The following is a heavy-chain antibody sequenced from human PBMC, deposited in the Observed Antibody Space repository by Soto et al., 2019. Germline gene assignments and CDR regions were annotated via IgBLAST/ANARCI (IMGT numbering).Heavy chain of an antibody. CDR1: GYTFTNYA. CDR2: INAGNGNT. Sequence: ASVKGSCKASGYTFTNYAVHWVRQAPGQRLEWMGWINAGNGNTRFSQNLQGRVTITRDTSARTVYMELSSLRSEDTAVYYCARGHLAVVPVAPWFYYREVWGKGTTVTVSS. D-gene: IGHD2-2*01. V-gene: IGHV1-3*01. J-gene: IGHJ6*03. CDR3: ARGHLAVVPVAPWFYYREV.